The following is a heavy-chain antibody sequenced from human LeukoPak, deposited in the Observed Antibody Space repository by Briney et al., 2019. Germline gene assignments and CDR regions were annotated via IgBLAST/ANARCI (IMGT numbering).Heavy chain of an antibody. J-gene: IGHJ4*02. CDR3: AKDRSSSFSGFLEY. D-gene: IGHD6-6*01. Sequence: GSLRLSCAASGFTFSDYYMSWIRQAPGKGLEWVSYISSSSSYTNYADSVKGRFTISRDNAKNSLYLQMNSLRAEDTAVYYCAKDRSSSFSGFLEYWGQGTLVTVSS. CDR1: GFTFSDYY. CDR2: ISSSSSYT. V-gene: IGHV3-11*05.